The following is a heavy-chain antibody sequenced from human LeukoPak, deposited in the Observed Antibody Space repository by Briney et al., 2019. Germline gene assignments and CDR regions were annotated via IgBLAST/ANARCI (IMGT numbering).Heavy chain of an antibody. J-gene: IGHJ6*03. D-gene: IGHD1-7*01. V-gene: IGHV4-39*01. CDR2: VYYSGTT. CDR1: GGPVSSSSSY. Sequence: KPSETLSLTCTVSGGPVSSSSSYWAWIRQPPGRGLEWIGSVYYSGTTYYNTSLESRVPISEDTSRNRFSLMLSSVTAADTAVYYCVRQNSDYYYYYLDVWGEGTTVIVSS. CDR3: VRQNSDYYYYYLDV.